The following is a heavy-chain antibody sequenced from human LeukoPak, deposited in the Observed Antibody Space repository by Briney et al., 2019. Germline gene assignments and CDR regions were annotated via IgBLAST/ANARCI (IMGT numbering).Heavy chain of an antibody. CDR1: GGSISDYY. Sequence: SETLSLTCNVSGGSISDYYWTWIRQSPGKGLEWIGYIFYSGNIYNPSLKSRVTISIDTSKNQFSLKPSSVTAADTAVYYCAKVSGTGWYYYYGLDVWGQGTAVTVSS. CDR2: IFYSGN. D-gene: IGHD6-19*01. V-gene: IGHV4-59*13. J-gene: IGHJ6*02. CDR3: AKVSGTGWYYYYGLDV.